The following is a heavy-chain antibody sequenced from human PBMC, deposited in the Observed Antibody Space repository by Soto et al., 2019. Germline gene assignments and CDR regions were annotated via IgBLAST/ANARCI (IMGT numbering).Heavy chain of an antibody. D-gene: IGHD4-17*01. CDR3: AKLTTVTSPLPYYFDY. J-gene: IGHJ4*02. CDR2: ISGSGGSA. Sequence: GGSLRLSCAASGFTFSSYAMSWVRQAPGKGLEWVSAISGSGGSAYDADSVKGRFTISKDNSKNTLYLQMNSLRAEDTAVYYCAKLTTVTSPLPYYFDYWGQGTLVTVSS. CDR1: GFTFSSYA. V-gene: IGHV3-23*01.